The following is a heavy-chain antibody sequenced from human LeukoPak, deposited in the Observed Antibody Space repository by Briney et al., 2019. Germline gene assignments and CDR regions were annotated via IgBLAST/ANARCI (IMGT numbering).Heavy chain of an antibody. CDR3: ARVRAVGTVTFEYYYYYMDV. D-gene: IGHD4-17*01. CDR2: IYYSGST. J-gene: IGHJ6*03. Sequence: SETLSLTCTVSGGSISSYHWSWIRQPPGKGLEWIGYIYYSGSTNYNPSLKSRVTISVDTSKNQFSLKLSSVTAADTAVYYCARVRAVGTVTFEYYYYYMDVWGKGTTVTISS. CDR1: GGSISSYH. V-gene: IGHV4-59*01.